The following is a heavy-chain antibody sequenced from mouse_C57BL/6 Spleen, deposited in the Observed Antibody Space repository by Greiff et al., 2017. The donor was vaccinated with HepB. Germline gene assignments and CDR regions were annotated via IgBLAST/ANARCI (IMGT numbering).Heavy chain of an antibody. Sequence: EVKLEESGPGLVKPSQSLSLTCSVTGYSITSGYYWNWIRQFPGNKLEWMGYISYDGSNNYNPSLKNRISITRDTSKNQFFLKLNSVTTEDTATYYCARVGTVYYDNWGQGTTLTVSS. CDR3: ARVGTVYYDN. CDR2: ISYDGSN. V-gene: IGHV3-6*01. D-gene: IGHD4-1*01. J-gene: IGHJ2*01. CDR1: GYSITSGYY.